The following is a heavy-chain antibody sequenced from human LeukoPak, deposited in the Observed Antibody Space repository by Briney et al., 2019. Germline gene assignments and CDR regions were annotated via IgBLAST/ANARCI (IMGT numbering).Heavy chain of an antibody. CDR2: INPNSGGT. J-gene: IGHJ4*02. CDR1: GYSFTDYY. V-gene: IGHV1-2*02. CDR3: ARDGNFDY. D-gene: IGHD1-26*01. Sequence: ASVRVSCKASGYSFTDYYIHWVRQAPGQGLEWMGWINPNSGGTNYVQKFQGRVSMTRDTSISTTYMELSRLKSDDTAVYYCARDGNFDYWGQGTLVTVSS.